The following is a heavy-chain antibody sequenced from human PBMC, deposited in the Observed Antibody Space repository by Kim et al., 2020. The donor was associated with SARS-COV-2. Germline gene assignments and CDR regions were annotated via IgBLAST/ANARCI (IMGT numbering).Heavy chain of an antibody. J-gene: IGHJ3*02. V-gene: IGHV1-18*01. CDR3: ARGAFDI. CDR2: YNGNT. Sequence: YNGNTNYAQKLQGRVTMTTDTSTSTAYMELRSLRSDDTAVYYCARGAFDIWGQGTMVTVSS.